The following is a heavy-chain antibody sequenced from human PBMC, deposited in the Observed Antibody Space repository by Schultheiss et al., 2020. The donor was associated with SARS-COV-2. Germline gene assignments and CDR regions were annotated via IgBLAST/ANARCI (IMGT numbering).Heavy chain of an antibody. Sequence: ASVKVSCKASGYTFTSYGISWVRQAPGQGLEWMGWISAYNGNTNYAQKLQGRVTMTTDTSTSTVYMELSSLRSEDTAVYYCARGSTGNHYYDSSGPDDWFDPWGQGTLVTVSS. J-gene: IGHJ5*02. CDR1: GYTFTSYG. CDR2: ISAYNGNT. V-gene: IGHV1-18*01. D-gene: IGHD3-22*01. CDR3: ARGSTGNHYYDSSGPDDWFDP.